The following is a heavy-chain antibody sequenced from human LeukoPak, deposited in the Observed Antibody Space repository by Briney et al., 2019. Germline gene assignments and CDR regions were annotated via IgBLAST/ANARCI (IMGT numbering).Heavy chain of an antibody. Sequence: GGSLRLSCAASGFVFSNNWMYWVRQAPGRGLVWVSRINSDGSSIAYADFVRGRFTISRDNAKNTLFLQMNSLIVEDTAMYYCGKDLSWGSTDYWGQGTLVTVSS. CDR1: GFVFSNNW. D-gene: IGHD6-13*01. J-gene: IGHJ4*02. CDR3: GKDLSWGSTDY. CDR2: INSDGSSI. V-gene: IGHV3-74*01.